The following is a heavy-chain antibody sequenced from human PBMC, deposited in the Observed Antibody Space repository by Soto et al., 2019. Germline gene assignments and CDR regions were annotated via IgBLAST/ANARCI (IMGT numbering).Heavy chain of an antibody. CDR3: PRDPPHFNSGFDS. Sequence: SQTLSLTCAICGDSVSNNGATWNWIRPSPSRGLERLGRAYYRSRWQYDYATSVRRRITINPDTSKNQFSLRLSSVTPEDTAVYYCPRDPPHFNSGFDSWGQGSLVTVS. J-gene: IGHJ4*02. V-gene: IGHV6-1*01. CDR2: AYYRSRWQY. CDR1: GDSVSNNGAT. D-gene: IGHD6-25*01.